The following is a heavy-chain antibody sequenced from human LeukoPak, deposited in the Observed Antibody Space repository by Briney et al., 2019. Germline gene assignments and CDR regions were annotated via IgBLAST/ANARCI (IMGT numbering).Heavy chain of an antibody. Sequence: GGSLRLSCAASGFAFSSYNMDWVRQAPGKGLEWVSAISGSGGSTYYADSVKGRFTISRDNSKNTLYLQMNSLRAEDTAVYYCAKTDRIAATMSWGQGTLVTVSS. J-gene: IGHJ5*02. CDR2: ISGSGGST. V-gene: IGHV3-23*01. CDR1: GFAFSSYN. D-gene: IGHD6-6*01. CDR3: AKTDRIAATMS.